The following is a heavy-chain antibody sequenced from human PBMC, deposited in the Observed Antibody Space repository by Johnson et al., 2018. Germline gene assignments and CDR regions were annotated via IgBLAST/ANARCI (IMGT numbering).Heavy chain of an antibody. D-gene: IGHD2-15*01. J-gene: IGHJ6*03. CDR1: GFTFSSYA. CDR3: ARERDNFYHMDV. V-gene: IGHV3-30-3*01. CDR2: TSDDGSNN. Sequence: QVQLVQSGGGVVQPLRSLRLSCAASGFTFSSYAMHWVRQAPGKWLEWVAVTSDDGSNNYSADSGKGRFTISRDNSKNTLYLQMNSLRAEDTAVYYCARERDNFYHMDVWGKGTTVTVSS.